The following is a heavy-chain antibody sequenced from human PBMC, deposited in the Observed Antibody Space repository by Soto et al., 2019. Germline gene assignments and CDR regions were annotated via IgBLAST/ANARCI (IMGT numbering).Heavy chain of an antibody. V-gene: IGHV4-4*02. CDR3: ASRDPGTSVDY. CDR2: IYRTGST. Sequence: SETLSLTCTVSGGSITSNNWSTGLRPPPGQGLECIGEIYRTGSTNNNPALKCRVTIKLEKSVNLFSLKVASLAASYSAVYYCASRDPGTSVDYWGQGTLVTVSS. CDR1: GGSITSNNW. J-gene: IGHJ4*02. D-gene: IGHD2-8*02.